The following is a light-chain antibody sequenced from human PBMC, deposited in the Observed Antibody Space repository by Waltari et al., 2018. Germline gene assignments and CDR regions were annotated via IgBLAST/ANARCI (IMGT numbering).Light chain of an antibody. V-gene: IGKV1-33*01. CDR3: QQYGGSTWT. Sequence: DIQMTQSPSSLSASVGDRVTITCQASQDISNYLNWYQQKPGKAPKLLIYDASNLETGVPSRFSGSGSGTDFTFTISSLQPEDFAVYYCQQYGGSTWTFGQGTKVEIK. CDR2: DAS. CDR1: QDISNY. J-gene: IGKJ1*01.